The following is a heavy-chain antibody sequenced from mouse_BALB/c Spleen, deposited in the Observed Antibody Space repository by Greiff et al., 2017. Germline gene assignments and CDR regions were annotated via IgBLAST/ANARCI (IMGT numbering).Heavy chain of an antibody. J-gene: IGHJ1*01. Sequence: DVKLVESGGGLVQPGGSRKLSCAASGFTFSSFGMHWVRPAPEKGLEWVAYISSGSSTIYYADTVKGRFTISRDNPKNTLFLQMTSLRSEETAMYYCAREGDGNYWYFDVWGAGTTVTVSS. D-gene: IGHD2-1*01. V-gene: IGHV5-17*02. CDR3: AREGDGNYWYFDV. CDR1: GFTFSSFG. CDR2: ISSGSSTI.